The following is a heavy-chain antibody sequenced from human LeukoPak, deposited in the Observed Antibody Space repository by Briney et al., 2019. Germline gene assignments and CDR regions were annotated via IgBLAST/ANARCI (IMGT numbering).Heavy chain of an antibody. V-gene: IGHV3-7*01. CDR3: ARDEYGLYYDSSGLAFDAFDI. D-gene: IGHD3-22*01. Sequence: PGGSLRLSCAASGFTFSSYWMSWVRQAPGKGLEWVVNIKQDGSEKYYVDSVKGRFTISRDNAKNSLYLQMNSLRAEDTAVYYCARDEYGLYYDSSGLAFDAFDIWGQGTMVTVSS. CDR1: GFTFSSYW. J-gene: IGHJ3*02. CDR2: IKQDGSEK.